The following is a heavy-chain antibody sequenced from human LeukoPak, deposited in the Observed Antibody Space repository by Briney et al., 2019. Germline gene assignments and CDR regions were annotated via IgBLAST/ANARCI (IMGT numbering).Heavy chain of an antibody. Sequence: SETLSLTCTVSGDSISSSSYYWGWIRQPPGKGLEWIGSIYYSGSTYYNPSHKSRVTMSVDTSKNQFSLKLSSVTAADTAVYYCARGRGDYGLNYFDYWGQGTLVTVSS. J-gene: IGHJ4*02. CDR1: GDSISSSSYY. D-gene: IGHD4-17*01. V-gene: IGHV4-39*01. CDR2: IYYSGST. CDR3: ARGRGDYGLNYFDY.